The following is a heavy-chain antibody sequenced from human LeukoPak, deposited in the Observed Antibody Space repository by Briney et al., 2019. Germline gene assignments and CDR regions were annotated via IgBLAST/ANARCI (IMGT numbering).Heavy chain of an antibody. CDR3: ARDIAGTTWGWFDP. CDR2: IYYSGST. V-gene: IGHV4-30-4*01. J-gene: IGHJ5*02. D-gene: IGHD1-7*01. CDR1: GGSISSDDYY. Sequence: SQTLSLTCTVSGGSISSDDYYWSWIRQPPGKGLEWIGYIYYSGSTYYNPSLKSRVTISVDTSKNQFSLKLSSVTAADTAVYYCARDIAGTTWGWFDPWGQGTPVTVSS.